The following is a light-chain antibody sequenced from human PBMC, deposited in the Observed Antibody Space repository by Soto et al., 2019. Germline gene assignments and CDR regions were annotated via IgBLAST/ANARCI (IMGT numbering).Light chain of an antibody. CDR3: QQYNSYSPWT. J-gene: IGKJ1*01. Sequence: DIQMTQSPSTLSASLGDRVTIXXRASQSISVSLAWYQQKPGKAPKVXXWDASSLQRGVPSRFSGSGSGTEFTLTISSLQPDDFATYYCQQYNSYSPWTFGQGTKVDIK. CDR1: QSISVS. V-gene: IGKV1-5*01. CDR2: DAS.